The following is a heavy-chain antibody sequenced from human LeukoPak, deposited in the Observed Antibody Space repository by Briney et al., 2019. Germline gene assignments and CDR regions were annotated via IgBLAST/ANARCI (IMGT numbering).Heavy chain of an antibody. J-gene: IGHJ4*02. D-gene: IGHD3-10*01. V-gene: IGHV3-30*02. Sequence: GGSLRLSCAASGFTFSSYGMHWVRQAPGKGLEWVAFIRYDGSNKYYADSVKGRFTISRDNSTNTLYLQMNSLRAEDTAGYYCSKYKGGALLWFGELLYGGDYWGQGTLVTVSS. CDR2: IRYDGSNK. CDR3: SKYKGGALLWFGELLYGGDY. CDR1: GFTFSSYG.